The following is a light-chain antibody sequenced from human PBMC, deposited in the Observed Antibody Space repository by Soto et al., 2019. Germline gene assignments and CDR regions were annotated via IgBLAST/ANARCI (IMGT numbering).Light chain of an antibody. CDR2: GAS. V-gene: IGKV3-20*01. CDR1: QSVSSSY. Sequence: EVVLPQSPGTLSLSPGERATLSCRASQSVSSSYLAWYQQKPGQAPRLLIYGASSRATGIPDRFRGSGSGTDFTLTISRLEPEDFAVYYCQQYGSSPKTFGQGTKVDI. J-gene: IGKJ1*01. CDR3: QQYGSSPKT.